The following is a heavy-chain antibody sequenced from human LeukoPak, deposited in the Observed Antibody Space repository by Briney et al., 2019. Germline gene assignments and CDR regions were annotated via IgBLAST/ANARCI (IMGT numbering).Heavy chain of an antibody. D-gene: IGHD6-19*01. CDR1: GYTFTGYY. J-gene: IGHJ4*02. CDR3: ARNFAAGTIY. CDR2: INTNTGNP. V-gene: IGHV7-4-1*02. Sequence: ASVKVSCKASGYTFTGYYMHWVRQAPGQGLGWMGWINTNTGNPTYAQGFTGRFVFSLDTSVSTAYLQISSLKAEDTAVYYCARNFAAGTIYWGQGTLVTVSS.